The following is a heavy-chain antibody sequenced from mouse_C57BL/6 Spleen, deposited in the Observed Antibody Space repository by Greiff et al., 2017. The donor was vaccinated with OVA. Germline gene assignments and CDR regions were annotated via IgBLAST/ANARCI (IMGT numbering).Heavy chain of an antibody. V-gene: IGHV1-64*01. Sequence: QVQLQQSGAELVKPGASVKLSCKASGYTFTSYWMHWVKQRPGQGLEWIGMIHPNSGSTNYNEKFKSKATLTVDKSSSTAYMQLSSLTSEDSAVYYCARRAIYEGFDYWGQGTTLTVSS. CDR1: GYTFTSYW. J-gene: IGHJ2*01. CDR3: ARRAIYEGFDY. D-gene: IGHD2-3*01. CDR2: IHPNSGST.